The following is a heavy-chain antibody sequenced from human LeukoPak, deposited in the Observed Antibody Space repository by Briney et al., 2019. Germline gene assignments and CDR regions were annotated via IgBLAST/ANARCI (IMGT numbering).Heavy chain of an antibody. D-gene: IGHD1-1*01. J-gene: IGHJ5*02. CDR2: IIPIFGTA. CDR1: GGTFISYA. Sequence: SVKVSCKASGGTFISYAISWVRQAPGQGLEWMGGIIPIFGTANYAQKFQGRVTITADESTSTAYMELSSLRSEDTAVCYCARVGTGNPFDPWGQGTLVTVSS. CDR3: ARVGTGNPFDP. V-gene: IGHV1-69*13.